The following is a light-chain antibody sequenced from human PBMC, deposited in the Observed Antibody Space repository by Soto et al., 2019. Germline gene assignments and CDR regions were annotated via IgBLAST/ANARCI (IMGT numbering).Light chain of an antibody. V-gene: IGKV1-9*01. CDR2: EES. J-gene: IGKJ4*01. CDR3: QQVRTYPRT. Sequence: DIQMTQSPSTLSASVGDRVTITCRASQAVPNNMAWYQQKPGTPPKLLIYEESTLHSGVPSRFSGRKSGTQFTLTIDSLQPEDFATYYCQQVRTYPRTFGGGTKVDIK. CDR1: QAVPNN.